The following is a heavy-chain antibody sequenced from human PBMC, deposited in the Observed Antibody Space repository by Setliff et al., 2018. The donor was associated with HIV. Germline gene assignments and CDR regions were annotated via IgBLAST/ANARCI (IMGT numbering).Heavy chain of an antibody. J-gene: IGHJ6*02. CDR2: VSPFDDGT. CDR3: AGGYYYYDSSGRYYGMDV. D-gene: IGHD3-22*01. CDR1: GGTFSSYT. V-gene: IGHV1-46*01. Sequence: ASVKVSCKASGGTFSSYTISWVRQAPGQGLEWMAMVSPFDDGTNYAQKFQGRVTMTRDTSTSTVYMELSSLRSEDTAVYYCAGGYYYYDSSGRYYGMDVWGQGTTVTVSS.